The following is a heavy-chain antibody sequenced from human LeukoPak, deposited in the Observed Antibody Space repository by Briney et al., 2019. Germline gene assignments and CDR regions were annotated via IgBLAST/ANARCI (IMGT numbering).Heavy chain of an antibody. CDR1: GYTFTGYY. J-gene: IGHJ6*02. Sequence: ASVKVSCKASGYTFTGYYMHWVRQAPGQGLEWMGWINPNSGGTNYAQKFQGRVTMTRDTSISTGYMELSRLRSDDTAVYYCAREIAVAVQSYYGMDVWGQGTTVTVSS. CDR2: INPNSGGT. V-gene: IGHV1-2*02. D-gene: IGHD6-19*01. CDR3: AREIAVAVQSYYGMDV.